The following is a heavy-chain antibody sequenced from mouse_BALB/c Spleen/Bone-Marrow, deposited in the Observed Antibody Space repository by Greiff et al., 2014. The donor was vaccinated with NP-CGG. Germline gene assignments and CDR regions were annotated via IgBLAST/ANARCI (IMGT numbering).Heavy chain of an antibody. CDR3: TRVTAATSYYAMDS. CDR2: IDPANGYT. D-gene: IGHD1-2*01. CDR1: GFNIKDTY. V-gene: IGHV14-3*02. Sequence: VHVKQSGAELVEPGASVKLSCTGSGFNIKDTYIHWMKQRPEQGLEWIGRIDPANGYTKYDPKFQAKATITADTFPNTSYLQRSSLAREDSAVYYCTRVTAATSYYAMDSWGQGTSVTVSS. J-gene: IGHJ4*01.